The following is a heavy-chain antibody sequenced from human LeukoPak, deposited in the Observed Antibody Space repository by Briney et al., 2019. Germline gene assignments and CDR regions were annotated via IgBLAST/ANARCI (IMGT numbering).Heavy chain of an antibody. V-gene: IGHV4-34*01. CDR2: IYESGTT. J-gene: IGHJ4*02. CDR3: ARGAWATRLAS. Sequence: SETLSLTCAVYGESLNSYYWSWVRQPPGEGLEWIGEIYESGTTKYNPSLKSRVAISMVPSKQQFSLILSSVTAADTAVCYCARGAWATRLASWGLGTPVIVSS. D-gene: IGHD2-15*01. CDR1: GESLNSYY.